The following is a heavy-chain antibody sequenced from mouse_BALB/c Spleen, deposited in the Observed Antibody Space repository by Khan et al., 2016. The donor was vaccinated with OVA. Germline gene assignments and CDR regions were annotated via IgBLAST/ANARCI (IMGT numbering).Heavy chain of an antibody. Sequence: QVQLKESGPGLVAPSQTLSITCTVSGFSLSSYGVHWVRQPPGKGLEWLGVIWAGRSTNHNSALMSRLSISKDNSKNPVFLKMNSLQTDDTAMYYCARAFYYGAWFAYWGQGTLVTVSA. D-gene: IGHD1-1*01. CDR2: IWAGRST. CDR1: GFSLSSYG. CDR3: ARAFYYGAWFAY. V-gene: IGHV2-9*02. J-gene: IGHJ3*01.